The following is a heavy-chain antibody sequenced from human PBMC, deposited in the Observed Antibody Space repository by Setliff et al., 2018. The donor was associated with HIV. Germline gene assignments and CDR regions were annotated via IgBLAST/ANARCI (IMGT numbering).Heavy chain of an antibody. CDR3: TRDVAVAGTEF. CDR1: ELTFSNYA. Sequence: GALRLSCAASELTFSNYAMTWVRQAPGKGLVWVSRIPGDGSTTTYADSVKGRFTISGDNAKNSLYLQMDNLRVEDTTVYYCTRDVAVAGTEFWGQGTPVTVSS. J-gene: IGHJ4*02. V-gene: IGHV3-74*01. CDR2: IPGDGSTT. D-gene: IGHD6-19*01.